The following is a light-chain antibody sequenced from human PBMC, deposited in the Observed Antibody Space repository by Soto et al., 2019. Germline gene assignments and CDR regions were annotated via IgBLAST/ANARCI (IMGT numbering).Light chain of an antibody. CDR2: DAS. J-gene: IGKJ1*01. Sequence: DIQMTQSPSTLSASVGDRVTITCRASQGIATWLAWYQQKPGKAPKLLIYDASTLESGVPSRFSGRGSGTEFTLTISSLQPDDFGTFYWQQYVTYSWTFGQGTKLEIK. CDR1: QGIATW. V-gene: IGKV1-5*01. CDR3: QQYVTYSWT.